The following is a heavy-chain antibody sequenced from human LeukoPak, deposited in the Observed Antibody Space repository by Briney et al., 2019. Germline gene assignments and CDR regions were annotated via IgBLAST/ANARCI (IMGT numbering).Heavy chain of an antibody. CDR1: GGSISSSTYY. V-gene: IGHV4-39*01. CDR2: IYYSGST. Sequence: SETLSLTCTVSGGSISSSTYYWGYIRQPPGKGLEWIGNIYYSGSTYYNPSLKSRVTISVDTSKNQFSLKLSSVTAADTAVYYCARLPTVTFFDYWGQGTLVTVSS. J-gene: IGHJ4*02. CDR3: ARLPTVTFFDY. D-gene: IGHD4-17*01.